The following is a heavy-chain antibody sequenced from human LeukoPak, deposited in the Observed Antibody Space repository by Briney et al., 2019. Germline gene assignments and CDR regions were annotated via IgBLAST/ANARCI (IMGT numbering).Heavy chain of an antibody. J-gene: IGHJ6*02. CDR2: ISAYNGNT. Sequence: ASVNVSFKASGYTFTIYGISWVRQAPGQGLEWMGWISAYNGNTNYAQKLQGRVTMTTDTSASTAYMELRSLRSDDTAVYYCARDPKNAYYDILTGPPDVWGQGTTVTVSS. CDR3: ARDPKNAYYDILTGPPDV. CDR1: GYTFTIYG. V-gene: IGHV1-18*01. D-gene: IGHD3-9*01.